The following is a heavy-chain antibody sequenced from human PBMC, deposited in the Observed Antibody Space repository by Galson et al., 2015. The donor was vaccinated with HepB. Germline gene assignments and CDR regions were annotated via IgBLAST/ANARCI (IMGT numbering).Heavy chain of an antibody. Sequence: PALVKPTQTLTLTCTFSGFSLSRRGLGVGWIRQPPGEALEWLALIFWDDGKSYNPSLKSRLTIAKDTSKNQVVLIMTNMDPVDTATYYCAHRGANSGYNWFHPWGQGTLVTVSS. CDR1: GFSLSRRGLG. V-gene: IGHV2-5*02. D-gene: IGHD5-12*01. CDR2: IFWDDGK. J-gene: IGHJ5*02. CDR3: AHRGANSGYNWFHP.